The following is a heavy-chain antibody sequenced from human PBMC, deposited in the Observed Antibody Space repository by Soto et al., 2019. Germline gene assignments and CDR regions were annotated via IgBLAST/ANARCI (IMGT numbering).Heavy chain of an antibody. Sequence: SETLSLTCTVSGGSISSYYWSWIRQPPGKGLEWIGYIYYSGSTNYNPSLKSRVTISVDTSKNQFSLKLRSDDTAVYYCARTGYSSSWLFDYWGRGTLVTVS. CDR2: IYYSGST. V-gene: IGHV4-59*01. J-gene: IGHJ4*02. CDR1: GGSISSYY. CDR3: ARTGYSSSWLFDY. D-gene: IGHD6-13*01.